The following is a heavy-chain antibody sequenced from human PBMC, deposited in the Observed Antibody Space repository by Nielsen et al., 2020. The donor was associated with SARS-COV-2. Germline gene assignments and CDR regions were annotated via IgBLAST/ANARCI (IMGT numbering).Heavy chain of an antibody. J-gene: IGHJ3*02. V-gene: IGHV3-7*03. CDR2: IKQDGSEK. D-gene: IGHD3-10*01. CDR3: ARVDTMVRGGAFDI. Sequence: GESLKISCAASGFTFSSYWMSWVRQAPGKGLEWVANIKQDGSEKYYVDSVKGRFTISRDNAKNSLYLQMNSLRAEDTAVYYCARVDTMVRGGAFDIWGQGTMVTVSS. CDR1: GFTFSSYW.